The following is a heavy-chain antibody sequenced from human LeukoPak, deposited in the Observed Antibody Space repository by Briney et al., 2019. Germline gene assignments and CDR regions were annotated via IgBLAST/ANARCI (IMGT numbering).Heavy chain of an antibody. CDR1: GFTFSDYY. CDR3: ATRPGGYCSSTSCSGEDY. J-gene: IGHJ4*02. V-gene: IGHV3-11*04. Sequence: PGGSLRLSCAASGFTFSDYYMSWIRQAPGKGLGWVSYISSSGSTIYYADSIKGRFTISRDNAKKALYLQMNSLRAEDTAVYYCATRPGGYCSSTSCSGEDYWGQGTLVTVSS. D-gene: IGHD2-2*01. CDR2: ISSSGSTI.